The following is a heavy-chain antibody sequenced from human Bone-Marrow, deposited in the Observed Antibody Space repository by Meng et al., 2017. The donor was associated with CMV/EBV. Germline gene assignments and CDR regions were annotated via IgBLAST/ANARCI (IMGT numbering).Heavy chain of an antibody. CDR3: ARGEYYDVWNWFDP. V-gene: IGHV7-4-1*01. CDR2: INTNTGNP. J-gene: IGHJ5*02. D-gene: IGHD3-3*01. CDR1: GYTFTSYA. Sequence: ASVKVSCKASGYTFTSYAMNWVRQAPGQGLEWMGWINTNTGNPTYAQGFTGRFVFSLDTSVSTAYLQICSLKAEDTAVYYCARGEYYDVWNWFDPWGQGTLATVSS.